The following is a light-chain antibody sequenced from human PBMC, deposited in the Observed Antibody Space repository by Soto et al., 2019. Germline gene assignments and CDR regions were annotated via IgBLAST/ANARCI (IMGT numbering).Light chain of an antibody. V-gene: IGLV1-51*01. CDR2: DDV. CDR1: RSNVGENY. J-gene: IGLJ2*01. CDR3: GTWDTSLSAGL. Sequence: QSVLTQTPSVSAAPGQRVTISCSGSRSNVGENYVSWYQQFPGTAPQLVIYDDVKRSPGIPDRFSASKSGTSATLAITGLQTGDEADYYCGTWDTSLSAGLFGTGTKLTVL.